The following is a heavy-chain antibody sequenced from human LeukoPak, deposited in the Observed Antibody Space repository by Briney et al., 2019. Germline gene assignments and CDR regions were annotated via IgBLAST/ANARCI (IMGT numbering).Heavy chain of an antibody. D-gene: IGHD6-19*01. CDR1: GGSISSYY. J-gene: IGHJ2*01. CDR3: ARAGSGWYWWYFDL. Sequence: SETLSLTCTVSGGSISSYYWSWIRQPPGKGLEWIGYIYTSGSTNYNPSLKSRVTISVDTSKNQFSLKLSSVTAADTAVYYCARAGSGWYWWYFDLWGRGTLVTVSS. CDR2: IYTSGST. V-gene: IGHV4-4*09.